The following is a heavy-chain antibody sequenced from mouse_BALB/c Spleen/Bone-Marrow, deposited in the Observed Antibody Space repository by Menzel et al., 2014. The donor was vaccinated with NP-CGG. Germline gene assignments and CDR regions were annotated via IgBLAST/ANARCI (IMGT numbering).Heavy chain of an antibody. CDR3: ARDSFLITRALDY. Sequence: QVQLQQSGPGLVAPTQRLSITCTVSGFSLTGYGVSWVRQPPGKGLEWLGMIWGDGSADYNSALKSRLSISKDNSKSQVFLKMNSLQTDDTARYYCARDSFLITRALDYWGQGTSVTVSS. J-gene: IGHJ4*01. D-gene: IGHD2-4*01. CDR1: GFSLTGYG. CDR2: IWGDGSA. V-gene: IGHV2-6-7*01.